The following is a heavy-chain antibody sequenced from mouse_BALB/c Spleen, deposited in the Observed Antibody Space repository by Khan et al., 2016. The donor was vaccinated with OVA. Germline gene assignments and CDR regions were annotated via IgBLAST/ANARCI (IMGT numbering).Heavy chain of an antibody. J-gene: IGHJ3*01. CDR3: ARSTYRYAFAY. V-gene: IGHV3-8*02. CDR2: MIYSGNT. CDR1: GDFITSGY. Sequence: EVQLQESGPSLVKPSQTLSLTCSVSGDFITSGYWSWTRKFPGNKLEYMGYMIYSGNTYYNPSLKSRISITRHTSKNQYYLQLNSVTTEDTATSYCARSTYRYAFAYWGQGTLVTVSA. D-gene: IGHD2-14*01.